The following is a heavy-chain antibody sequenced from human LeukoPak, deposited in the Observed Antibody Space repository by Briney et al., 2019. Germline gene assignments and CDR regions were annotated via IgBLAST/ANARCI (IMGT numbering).Heavy chain of an antibody. CDR3: AKDLTYYYDISGSYYGYYFDY. D-gene: IGHD3-22*01. CDR2: ISYDGNNK. V-gene: IGHV3-30*18. J-gene: IGHJ4*02. CDR1: GFTFSSYG. Sequence: PGRSLRLSCAASGFTFSSYGMHWVRQAPGKGLEWVAVISYDGNNKYYADSVKGRFTISRDNSKNTLCPQMNSLRPEDTAVYYCAKDLTYYYDISGSYYGYYFDYWGQGTLVTVSS.